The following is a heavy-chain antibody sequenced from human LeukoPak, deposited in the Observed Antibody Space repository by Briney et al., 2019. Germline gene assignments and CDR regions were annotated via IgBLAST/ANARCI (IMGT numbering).Heavy chain of an antibody. Sequence: SETLSLTCTVSGGSITSYYWSWIRQPPGKGLEWIGYIYYSGTTNYNPSLKSRVTISVDTSKNQFSLKVNSVTAADTAVYYCVRSKSGTYGWFDPWGQGTLVTVSS. J-gene: IGHJ5*02. CDR1: GGSITSYY. D-gene: IGHD4-17*01. CDR2: IYYSGTT. V-gene: IGHV4-59*01. CDR3: VRSKSGTYGWFDP.